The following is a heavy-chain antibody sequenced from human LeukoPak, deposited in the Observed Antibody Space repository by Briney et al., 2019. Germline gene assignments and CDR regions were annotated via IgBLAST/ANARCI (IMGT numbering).Heavy chain of an antibody. Sequence: ASVKVSCKASGYTFTSYDINWMRQATGQGLEWMGWMNPNSGNTGYAQKFQGRVTMTRNTSISTAYMELSSLRSEDTAVYYCAILGEQWPRPYYYCGMDVWGQGTTVTVSS. D-gene: IGHD6-19*01. V-gene: IGHV1-8*01. CDR1: GYTFTSYD. CDR3: AILGEQWPRPYYYCGMDV. J-gene: IGHJ6*02. CDR2: MNPNSGNT.